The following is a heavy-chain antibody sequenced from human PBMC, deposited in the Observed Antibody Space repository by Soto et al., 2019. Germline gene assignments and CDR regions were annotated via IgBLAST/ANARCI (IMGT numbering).Heavy chain of an antibody. Sequence: EVQLLQSGGGLAQPGSSLRLSCAASGFTFKYYAMTWVRQAPGKGLEWVSTISGSGDKTDYADSVKGRFRVSRDNSKDTLYLQMDSLRADDTALYYCARESKWYGGQYFQDWGQGNFVTVSS. CDR3: ARESKWYGGQYFQD. J-gene: IGHJ1*01. CDR1: GFTFKYYA. D-gene: IGHD2-8*01. V-gene: IGHV3-23*01. CDR2: ISGSGDKT.